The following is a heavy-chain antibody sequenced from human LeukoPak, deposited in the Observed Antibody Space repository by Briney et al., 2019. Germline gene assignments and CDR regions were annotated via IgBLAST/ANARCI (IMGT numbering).Heavy chain of an antibody. J-gene: IGHJ4*02. CDR3: AGYYRDYNDY. Sequence: TGGSLRLSCEASGFTFSAYYMNWVRQAPGKGLEWVSSISGSSSYIYYADSVKGRFTISRDNAKNSLYLQMNSLRAEDTAVYYCAGYYRDYNDYWGQGTPVTVSS. CDR1: GFTFSAYY. CDR2: ISGSSSYI. V-gene: IGHV3-21*01. D-gene: IGHD3-16*02.